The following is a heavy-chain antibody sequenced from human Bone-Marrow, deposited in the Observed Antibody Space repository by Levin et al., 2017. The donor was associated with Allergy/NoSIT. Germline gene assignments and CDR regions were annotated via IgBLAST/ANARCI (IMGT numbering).Heavy chain of an antibody. CDR1: GFTFSDYY. V-gene: IGHV3-11*05. CDR3: ARGGLRAMVRGVISYFDY. CDR2: ISSSSSYT. D-gene: IGHD3-10*01. J-gene: IGHJ4*02. Sequence: GESLKISCAASGFTFSDYYMSWIRQAPGKGLEWVSYISSSSSYTNYADSVKGRFTISRDNAKNSLYLQMNSLRAEDTAVYYCARGGLRAMVRGVISYFDYWGQGTLVTVSS.